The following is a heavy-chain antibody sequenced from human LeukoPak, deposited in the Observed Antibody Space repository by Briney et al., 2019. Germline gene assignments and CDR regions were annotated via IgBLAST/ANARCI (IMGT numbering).Heavy chain of an antibody. V-gene: IGHV4-34*01. D-gene: IGHD6-6*01. J-gene: IGHJ5*02. Sequence: SSETLSLTCAVYGGSFSGYYWSWIRQPPGKGLEWIGEINHSGSTNYNPSLKSRVTISVDTSKNQFSLKLNSVTAADTAVYYCAKLSTAARLAWFDPWGQGTLVTVSS. CDR3: AKLSTAARLAWFDP. CDR2: INHSGST. CDR1: GGSFSGYY.